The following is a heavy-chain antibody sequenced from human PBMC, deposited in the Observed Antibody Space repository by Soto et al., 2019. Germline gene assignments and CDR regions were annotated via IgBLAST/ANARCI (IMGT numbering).Heavy chain of an antibody. D-gene: IGHD3-16*02. CDR2: IIPIFGTA. J-gene: IGHJ6*02. CDR1: GGTFSSYA. CDR3: ARIIAGHPYYYYGMDV. Sequence: ASVKVSCKASGGTFSSYAISWVRQAPGQGLEWMGGIIPIFGTANYAQKFQGRVTITADESMSTAYMELSSLRSEDTAVYYCARIIAGHPYYYYGMDVWGQGTTVTVSS. V-gene: IGHV1-69*13.